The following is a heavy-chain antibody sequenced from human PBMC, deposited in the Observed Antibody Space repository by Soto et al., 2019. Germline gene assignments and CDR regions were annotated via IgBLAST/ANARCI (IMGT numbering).Heavy chain of an antibody. CDR2: INPSGGST. CDR3: ARGAPWNYVHYGMDV. J-gene: IGHJ6*02. D-gene: IGHD1-7*01. Sequence: QVQLVQSGAEVKKPGASVKVSCKASGYTFTSYYMHWVRQAPGQGLEWMGIINPSGGSTSYAQKCQGRVTMTRDTSTSTVYMELSSLRSEDTAVYYCARGAPWNYVHYGMDVWGQGTTVTVSS. V-gene: IGHV1-46*01. CDR1: GYTFTSYY.